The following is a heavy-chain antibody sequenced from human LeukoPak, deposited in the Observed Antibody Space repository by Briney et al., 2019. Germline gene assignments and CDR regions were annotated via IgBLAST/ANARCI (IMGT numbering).Heavy chain of an antibody. CDR1: GYTFTSYD. V-gene: IGHV1-8*03. Sequence: ASVKVSCKASGYTFTSYDINWVRQATGQGLEWMGWMNPNSGNTGYAQKFQGRVTITRNTSISTAYMELSSLRSEDTAVYYCARGRRRGMGVRGVMGYYYYYMDVWGKGTTVTVSS. CDR2: MNPNSGNT. J-gene: IGHJ6*03. D-gene: IGHD3-10*01. CDR3: ARGRRRGMGVRGVMGYYYYYMDV.